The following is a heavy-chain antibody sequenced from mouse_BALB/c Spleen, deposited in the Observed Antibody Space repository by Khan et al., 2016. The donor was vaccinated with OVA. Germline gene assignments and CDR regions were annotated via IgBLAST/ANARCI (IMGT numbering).Heavy chain of an antibody. CDR3: ARVYGGDFDY. Sequence: VQLQQSGAELVKPAHSVSLSCTATGYSITNDYVRNWIRKLPGNQLGRRGIIRNSGNTKYNPSFKSRASFTRDTSTNQAFLQLNSLTTEDTATYYCARVYGGDFDYWGQGTTLTVSS. CDR1: GYSITNDYV. D-gene: IGHD1-1*01. J-gene: IGHJ2*01. V-gene: IGHV3-2*02. CDR2: IRNSGNT.